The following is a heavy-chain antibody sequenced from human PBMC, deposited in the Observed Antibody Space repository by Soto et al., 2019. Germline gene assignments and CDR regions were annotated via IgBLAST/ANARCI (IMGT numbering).Heavy chain of an antibody. CDR3: VLIQRSSGWNNWFDP. J-gene: IGHJ5*02. Sequence: SGPTLVNPTQTLTLTCTFSGFSLRTTGMRESWIRQPPGKALEWLARIDWDDDKFYRTSLKTRLTISKDTSKNQVVLRMTNMDPVDTATYYCVLIQRSSGWNNWFDPWGPGTLVTVSS. D-gene: IGHD6-19*01. CDR1: GFSLRTTGMR. CDR2: IDWDDDK. V-gene: IGHV2-70*04.